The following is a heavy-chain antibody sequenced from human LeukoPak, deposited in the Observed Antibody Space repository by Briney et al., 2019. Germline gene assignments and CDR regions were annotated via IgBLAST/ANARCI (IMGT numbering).Heavy chain of an antibody. CDR1: GFTFSSYW. CDR3: ARERGGEFYDY. Sequence: GGSLRLSCAASGFTFSSYWMSWVRQAPGKGLEWVANIKQDGSEKYYVDSVKGRFTISGDNAKNSLYLQMNSLRAEDTAVYYCARERGGEFYDYWGQGTLVTVSS. J-gene: IGHJ4*02. D-gene: IGHD4-17*01. CDR2: IKQDGSEK. V-gene: IGHV3-7*01.